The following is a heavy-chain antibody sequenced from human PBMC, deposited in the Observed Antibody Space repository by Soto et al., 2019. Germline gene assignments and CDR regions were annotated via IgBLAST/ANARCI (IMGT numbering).Heavy chain of an antibody. CDR1: GFTFSSYS. V-gene: IGHV3-21*01. Sequence: PGGSLILSCAASGFTFSSYSMNWVRQAPGKGLEWVSSISSSSSYIYYADSAKGRFTISRDNAKNSLYLQMNSLRAEDTAVYYCARDGGREMATIVNYYYGMDVWGQGTTVTVSS. J-gene: IGHJ6*02. CDR3: ARDGGREMATIVNYYYGMDV. D-gene: IGHD5-12*01. CDR2: ISSSSSYI.